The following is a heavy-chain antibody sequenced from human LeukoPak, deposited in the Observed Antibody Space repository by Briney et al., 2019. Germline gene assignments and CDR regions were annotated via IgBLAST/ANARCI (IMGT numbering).Heavy chain of an antibody. CDR2: ISSSSSYI. Sequence: GGSLRLSCAASGFTFSSYSMNWVRQAPGKGLEWVSSISSSSSYIYYADSVKGRFTISRDNAKNSLYLQMNSLRAEDTAVYYCARVHCSSTSCSYYFDYWGQGTLVTVSS. J-gene: IGHJ4*02. V-gene: IGHV3-21*01. CDR1: GFTFSSYS. CDR3: ARVHCSSTSCSYYFDY. D-gene: IGHD2-2*01.